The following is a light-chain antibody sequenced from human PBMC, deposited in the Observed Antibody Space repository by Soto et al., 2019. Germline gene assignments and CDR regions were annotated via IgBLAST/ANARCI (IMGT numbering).Light chain of an antibody. CDR3: QQYSNWPQT. CDR2: GAS. J-gene: IGKJ1*01. CDR1: QSVSSN. Sequence: EIVMTQSPATLSVSPGERITLSCRASQSVSSNLAWYQQKPGQAPRLLMYGASTRATGLPARFSGSGSGTEFTLPISSLQSEDFAIYYCQQYSNWPQTFGQGTKVEIK. V-gene: IGKV3-15*01.